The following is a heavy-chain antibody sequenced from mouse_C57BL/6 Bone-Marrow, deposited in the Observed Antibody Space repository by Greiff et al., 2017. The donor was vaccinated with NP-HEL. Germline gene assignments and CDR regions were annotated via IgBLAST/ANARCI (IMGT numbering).Heavy chain of an antibody. D-gene: IGHD1-1*01. CDR3: ARDGGIYYGSSYRYFDV. V-gene: IGHV1-80*01. Sequence: LQQSGASVKISCKASGYAFSSYWMNWVKQRPGKGLEWIGQIYPGDGDTNYNGKFKGKATLTADKSSSTAYMQLSSLTSEDSAVYFCARDGGIYYGSSYRYFDVWGTGTTVTVSS. CDR1: GYAFSSYW. CDR2: IYPGDGDT. J-gene: IGHJ1*03.